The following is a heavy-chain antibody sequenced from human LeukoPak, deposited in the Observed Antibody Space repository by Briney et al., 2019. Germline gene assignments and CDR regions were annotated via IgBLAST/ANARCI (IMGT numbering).Heavy chain of an antibody. Sequence: ASVKVSCKASGYTFTSYAMHWVRQAPGQRLEWMGWINAGNGNTKYSQKFQGRVTITRDTSASTAYMELSSLRSEDTAVYYCAGDGDDSSAFDYWGQGTLVTVSS. CDR2: INAGNGNT. V-gene: IGHV1-3*01. D-gene: IGHD3-22*01. CDR3: AGDGDDSSAFDY. CDR1: GYTFTSYA. J-gene: IGHJ4*02.